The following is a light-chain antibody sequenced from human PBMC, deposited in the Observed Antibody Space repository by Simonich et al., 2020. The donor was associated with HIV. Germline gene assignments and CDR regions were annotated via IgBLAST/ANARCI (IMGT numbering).Light chain of an antibody. J-gene: IGKJ4*01. CDR1: QSLLSNNKNL. CDR2: WAS. V-gene: IGKV4-1*01. Sequence: DIVMTQSPDSLPVSLGERATINCKSSQSLLSNNKNLLAWFQHKPGQPPKMLIYWASTRESGVPDRFRGSGSGTGFTLTIRSLQAEDGAVSYCQQYYSIPLTFGGGTKVEIK. CDR3: QQYYSIPLT.